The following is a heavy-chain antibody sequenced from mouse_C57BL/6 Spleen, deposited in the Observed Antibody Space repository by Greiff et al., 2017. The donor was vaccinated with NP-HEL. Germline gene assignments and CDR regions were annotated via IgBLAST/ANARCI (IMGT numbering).Heavy chain of an antibody. V-gene: IGHV1-52*01. CDR3: ASTGPYYAMDY. J-gene: IGHJ4*01. Sequence: VQLQQPGAELVRPGSSVKLSCKASGYTFTSYWMHWVKQRPIQGLEWIGNIDPSDSETHYNQKFKDKATLTVDKSSSTAYMQLSSPTSEDSAVYYCASTGPYYAMDYWGQGTSVTVSS. CDR1: GYTFTSYW. CDR2: IDPSDSET.